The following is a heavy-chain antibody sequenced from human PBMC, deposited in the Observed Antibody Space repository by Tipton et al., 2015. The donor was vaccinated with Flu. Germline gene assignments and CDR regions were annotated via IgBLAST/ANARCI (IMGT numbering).Heavy chain of an antibody. CDR2: MYSSGST. D-gene: IGHD3-22*01. CDR1: GDSISRGSYF. CDR3: ARGMTYYYDSSGYLALDY. Sequence: TLSLTCTVSGDSISRGSYFWTWIRQPAGKGLEWIGRMYSSGSTIYNPSLKSRVTTSVDTSKNQFSLKLSSVTAADTAVYYCARGMTYYYDSSGYLALDYWGQGTLVTVSS. J-gene: IGHJ4*02. V-gene: IGHV4-61*02.